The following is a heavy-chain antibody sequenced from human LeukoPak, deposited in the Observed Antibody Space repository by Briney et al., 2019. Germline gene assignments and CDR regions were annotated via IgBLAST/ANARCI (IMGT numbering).Heavy chain of an antibody. D-gene: IGHD6-13*01. CDR3: ATMGQQLK. V-gene: IGHV3-9*01. Sequence: GRSLRLSCAASGFTFDDYAMHWVRQAPGKGLEWVSGISWNSGSIGYADSVKGRFTISRDNAKNSLYLQMNSLRAEDTAVYYCATMGQQLKWGQGTLVTVSS. J-gene: IGHJ4*02. CDR1: GFTFDDYA. CDR2: ISWNSGSI.